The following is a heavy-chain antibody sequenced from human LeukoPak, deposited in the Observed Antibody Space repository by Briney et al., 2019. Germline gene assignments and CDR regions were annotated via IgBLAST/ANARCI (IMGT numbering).Heavy chain of an antibody. CDR1: GGTFSTYA. V-gene: IGHV1-69*13. Sequence: SVKVSCKASGGTFSTYAISWVRQAPGQGLEWMGGIIPIFGTASYAQKFQGRVTTTADESTSTAYMELSNLRSEDTAVYYCARGDNWFDPWGQGTLVTVSS. CDR2: IIPIFGTA. J-gene: IGHJ5*02. CDR3: ARGDNWFDP.